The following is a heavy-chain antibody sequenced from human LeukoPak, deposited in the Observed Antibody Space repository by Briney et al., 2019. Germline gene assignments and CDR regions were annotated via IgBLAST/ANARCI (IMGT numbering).Heavy chain of an antibody. CDR2: IKSRTDGGTT. J-gene: IGHJ4*02. Sequence: GRSLRLSCAASEFTFSNYDMHWVRQAPGKGLEWVGRIKSRTDGGTTDYAAPVKGRFTISRDDSKNTLYLQMNSLKTEDRAVYYCAARYNWNDLAYWGEGTLVTVSS. D-gene: IGHD1-1*01. CDR3: AARYNWNDLAY. CDR1: EFTFSNYD. V-gene: IGHV3-15*01.